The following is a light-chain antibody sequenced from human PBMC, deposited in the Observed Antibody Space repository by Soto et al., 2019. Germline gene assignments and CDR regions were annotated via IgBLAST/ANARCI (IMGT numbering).Light chain of an antibody. J-gene: IGLJ6*01. CDR1: FSNIGSNN. V-gene: IGLV1-44*01. CDR2: SNN. CDR3: AAWDSSLNGVV. Sequence: QSVLTQSPSASGAPGQRVTISCSGSFSNIGSNNVNWYEQLPGTAPKLLIYSNNQRPSGVPDRISGTKSGTSASLAISGLQSDDEADYYCAAWDSSLNGVVFGRGTKVTVL.